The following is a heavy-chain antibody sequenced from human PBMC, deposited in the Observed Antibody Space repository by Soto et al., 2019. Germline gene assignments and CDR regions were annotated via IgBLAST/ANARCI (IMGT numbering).Heavy chain of an antibody. CDR3: ARDRTGGKWIQLWLLTVD. J-gene: IGHJ4*02. D-gene: IGHD5-18*01. CDR1: GFTFGSYA. V-gene: IGHV3-30-3*01. Sequence: QVQLVESGGGVVQPGRSLRLSCAASGFTFGSYAMHWVRQAPGKGLEWVAVISYDGSSKYYADSVKGRFTISRDNSKNTLYLQMNSLRAEDTAVYYCARDRTGGKWIQLWLLTVDWGQGTLVTVSS. CDR2: ISYDGSSK.